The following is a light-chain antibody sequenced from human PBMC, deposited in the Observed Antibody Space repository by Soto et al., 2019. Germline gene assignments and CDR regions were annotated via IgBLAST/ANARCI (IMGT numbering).Light chain of an antibody. CDR1: QSISSW. Sequence: DIPMTQSPSTLSASVGDRVTITCRASQSISSWLAWYQQKPGKAPKLLIYKASSLESGVPSRFSGSESGTEFPLTISSLQPDDFATYYCQQYDTYSCTFGQGTKLEIK. J-gene: IGKJ2*02. CDR2: KAS. CDR3: QQYDTYSCT. V-gene: IGKV1-5*03.